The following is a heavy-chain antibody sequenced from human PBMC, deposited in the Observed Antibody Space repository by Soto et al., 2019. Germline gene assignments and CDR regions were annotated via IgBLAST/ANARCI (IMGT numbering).Heavy chain of an antibody. J-gene: IGHJ4*02. V-gene: IGHV1-2*02. CDR3: ARDLAKGGGSAGFDY. Sequence: ASVKVSCKASGYTFTVYYMHWVRQAPGQGLEWMGWINPKSGGAMYPQKFQGRVTMTWDTSISTAYMALTRLRSDDTAVYYCARDLAKGGGSAGFDYWGQGTLVTVSS. CDR2: INPKSGGA. D-gene: IGHD1-26*01. CDR1: GYTFTVYY.